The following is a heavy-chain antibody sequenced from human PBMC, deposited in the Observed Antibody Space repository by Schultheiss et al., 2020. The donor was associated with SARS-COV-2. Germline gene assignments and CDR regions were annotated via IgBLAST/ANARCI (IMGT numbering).Heavy chain of an antibody. V-gene: IGHV4-38-2*02. CDR2: IFHTGIT. CDR3: TTDRDSSPYF. CDR1: GFSISNGYY. J-gene: IGHJ4*02. Sequence: SETLSLTCTVSGFSISNGYYWGWIRQSPGKGLEWIGDIFHTGITNYNPSLRSRATLSVDSSKNHFSLNLTSVTAADTAVYYCTTDRDSSPYFWGQGTLVTVSS. D-gene: IGHD6-13*01.